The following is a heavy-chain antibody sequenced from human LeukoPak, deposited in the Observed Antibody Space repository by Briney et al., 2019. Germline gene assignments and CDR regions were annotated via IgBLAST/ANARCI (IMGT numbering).Heavy chain of an antibody. CDR2: IYYSGST. CDR1: GASISGYY. D-gene: IGHD5-12*01. Sequence: SETLSLTCTVSGASISGYYCSWIRQPPGKGLEWIGYIYYSGSTNYNPSLKSRVTISVDTSKNQFSLKLSSVTAADTAVYYCARGGYSGYDYTLDYWGQGTLVTVSS. V-gene: IGHV4-59*08. CDR3: ARGGYSGYDYTLDY. J-gene: IGHJ4*02.